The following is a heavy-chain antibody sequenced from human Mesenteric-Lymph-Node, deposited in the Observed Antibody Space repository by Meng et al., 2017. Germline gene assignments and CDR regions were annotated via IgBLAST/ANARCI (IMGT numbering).Heavy chain of an antibody. V-gene: IGHV3-74*01. J-gene: IGHJ3*02. CDR1: GFTFNSHW. Sequence: GESLKISWVGSGFTFNSHWMHWVRQVPGKGLGWVSRINTVGSSTTYADSVRGRFTVSRDNAKNTVYLQMNSLRVEDTAIYYCARGMSDYYDGSGAFDIWGRGTMVTVSS. D-gene: IGHD3-22*01. CDR3: ARGMSDYYDGSGAFDI. CDR2: INTVGSST.